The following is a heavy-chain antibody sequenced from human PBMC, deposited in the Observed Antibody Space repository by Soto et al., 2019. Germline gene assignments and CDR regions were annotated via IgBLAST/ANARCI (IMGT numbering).Heavy chain of an antibody. Sequence: ASVKVSCKASGYSFTDYHIHWVRQAPGQGLEWLGRINPKSGGTSTAQKFQGWVTMTTDTSISTASMGLTRLTSDDTAIYYCARGDSTDCSNGVCFFFYNHDMDVWGQGTTVTVSS. CDR2: INPKSGGT. J-gene: IGHJ6*02. D-gene: IGHD2-8*01. CDR1: GYSFTDYH. CDR3: ARGDSTDCSNGVCFFFYNHDMDV. V-gene: IGHV1-2*04.